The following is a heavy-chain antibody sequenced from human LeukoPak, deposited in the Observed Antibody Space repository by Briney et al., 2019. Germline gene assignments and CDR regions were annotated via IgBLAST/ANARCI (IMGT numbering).Heavy chain of an antibody. CDR1: GGSISSYY. Sequence: PSETLSLTCTVSGGSISSYYWSWIRQPPGKGLEWIGEINHSGRTNYNPSLKSRVTISVDTSKNQFSLKLSSVTAADTAVYYCARGPGFWSGYYPPKPYDYWGQGTLVTVSS. CDR3: ARGPGFWSGYYPPKPYDY. CDR2: INHSGRT. J-gene: IGHJ4*02. V-gene: IGHV4-34*01. D-gene: IGHD3-3*01.